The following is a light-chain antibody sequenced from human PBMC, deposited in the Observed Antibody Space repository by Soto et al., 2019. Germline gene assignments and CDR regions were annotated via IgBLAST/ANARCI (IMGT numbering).Light chain of an antibody. CDR3: QLYGSSPKT. CDR1: QTISSNY. CDR2: GAS. V-gene: IGKV3-20*01. J-gene: IGKJ1*01. Sequence: EIVLTQSPGTLSLSPGERATLSCSATQTISSNYLAWYQQKPGQAPKLLIHGASTRATGIPDRFSGSGSGTDFTLTISRLEPEDFAVYYCQLYGSSPKTFGQGTKVEV.